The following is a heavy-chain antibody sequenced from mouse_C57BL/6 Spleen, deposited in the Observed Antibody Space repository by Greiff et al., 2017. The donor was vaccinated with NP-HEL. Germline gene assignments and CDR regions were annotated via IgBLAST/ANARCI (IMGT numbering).Heavy chain of an antibody. CDR2: IYPGSGST. V-gene: IGHV1-55*01. D-gene: IGHD2-4*01. CDR1: GYTFTSYW. CDR3: ARSYDYVPYYFDY. Sequence: QVQLQQSGAELVKPGASVKMSCKASGYTFTSYWITWVKQRPGQGLEWIGDIYPGSGSTNYNEKFKSKATLTVDTSSSTAYMQLSSLTSEDSAVYYCARSYDYVPYYFDYWGQGTTLTVSS. J-gene: IGHJ2*01.